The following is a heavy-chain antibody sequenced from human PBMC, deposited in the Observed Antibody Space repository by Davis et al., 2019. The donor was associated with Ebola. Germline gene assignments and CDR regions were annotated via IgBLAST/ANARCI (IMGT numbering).Heavy chain of an antibody. CDR1: GYTFTSYG. D-gene: IGHD4-23*01. CDR3: ARDDGGNSYYYYGMDV. J-gene: IGHJ6*02. Sequence: ASVKVSCKASGYTFTSYGINWVRQAPGQGLEWVGWISAYNSKTNYAQKFQGRVTITADKSTSTAYMELSSLRSEDTAVYYCARDDGGNSYYYYGMDVWGQGTTVTVSS. V-gene: IGHV1-18*01. CDR2: ISAYNSKT.